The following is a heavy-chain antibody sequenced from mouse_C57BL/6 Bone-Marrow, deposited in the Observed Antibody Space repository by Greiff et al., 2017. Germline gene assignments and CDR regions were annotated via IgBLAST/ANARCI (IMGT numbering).Heavy chain of an antibody. Sequence: QVQLQQPGAELVKPGASVKLSCKASGYTFTSYWMHWVKQRPGQGLEWIGMIHPNSGSTNYNEKFKRKATLTVDKSSSTAYMQLSSLTSEDSAVYYCARLQPWFAYWGQGTLVTVSA. CDR3: ARLQPWFAY. CDR1: GYTFTSYW. V-gene: IGHV1-64*01. D-gene: IGHD3-1*01. CDR2: IHPNSGST. J-gene: IGHJ3*01.